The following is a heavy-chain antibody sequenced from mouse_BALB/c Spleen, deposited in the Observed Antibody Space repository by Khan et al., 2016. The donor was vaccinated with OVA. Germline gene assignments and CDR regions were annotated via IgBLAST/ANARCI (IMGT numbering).Heavy chain of an antibody. CDR2: ISYSGGT. Sequence: VQLKESGPGLVKPSQSLSLTCTVTGYPITSGYAWNWIRQFPGNKLEWMDYISYSGGTSYNPSLKSRISITRDTSKNQFFLQLNSVTTEDTATYYCARGNYYGYYFDYWGQGTTLTVSS. D-gene: IGHD1-1*01. J-gene: IGHJ2*01. V-gene: IGHV3-2*02. CDR1: GYPITSGYA. CDR3: ARGNYYGYYFDY.